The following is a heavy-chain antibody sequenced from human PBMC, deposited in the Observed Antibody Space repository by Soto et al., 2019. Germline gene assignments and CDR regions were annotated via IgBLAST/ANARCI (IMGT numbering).Heavy chain of an antibody. Sequence: GGSLRLSCAASGFTFSSFWMTWVRQAPGKGLEWVANIKHDGSEKYYVESVKGRFTISRDNARNSLFLEMKSLRSEDTAVYSCVRDRSGSYLEGFDYWGQGTLVTVSS. V-gene: IGHV3-7*01. CDR1: GFTFSSFW. D-gene: IGHD1-26*01. J-gene: IGHJ4*02. CDR3: VRDRSGSYLEGFDY. CDR2: IKHDGSEK.